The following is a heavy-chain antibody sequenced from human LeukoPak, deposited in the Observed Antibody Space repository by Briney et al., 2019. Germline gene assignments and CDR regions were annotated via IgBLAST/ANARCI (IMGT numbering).Heavy chain of an antibody. CDR3: ARRKGEPNIFDY. Sequence: ASVKVSCKASGYTFTGYYIHWVRQAPGKGLEWMGRINPDSGGTNYAQKFQGRVTMTRDTSISTAYMELSRLRSDDTAVYYCARRKGEPNIFDYWGQGTLVTVSS. D-gene: IGHD3-16*01. CDR2: INPDSGGT. CDR1: GYTFTGYY. J-gene: IGHJ4*02. V-gene: IGHV1-2*06.